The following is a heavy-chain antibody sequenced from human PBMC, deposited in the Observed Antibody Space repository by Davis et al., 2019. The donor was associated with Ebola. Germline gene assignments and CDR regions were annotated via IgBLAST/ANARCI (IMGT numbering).Heavy chain of an antibody. CDR3: ARDSSGGDQLTYYYYGMDV. J-gene: IGHJ6*04. V-gene: IGHV4-59*01. CDR2: IYYSGST. CDR1: GGSISSYY. D-gene: IGHD2-2*01. Sequence: MPSETLSLTCTVSGGSISSYYWSWIRQPPGKGLEWIGYIYYSGSTNYNPSLKSRVTISVDTSKNQFSLKLSSVTAADTAVYYCARDSSGGDQLTYYYYGMDVWGKGTTVTVSS.